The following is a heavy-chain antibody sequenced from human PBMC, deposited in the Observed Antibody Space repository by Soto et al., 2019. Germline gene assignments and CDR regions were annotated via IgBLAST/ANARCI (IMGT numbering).Heavy chain of an antibody. CDR2: IHYSGTT. J-gene: IGHJ4*02. CDR1: GGSMRNYF. CDR3: AAGEASSRNLAPYYLDF. V-gene: IGHV4-59*01. D-gene: IGHD6-13*01. Sequence: SETLSRTCTVSGGSMRNYFWTWIREPPGKGLEWIGYIHYSGTTSFFPSYNPSLRSRVTISEDTSKNQFSLKLLSVTTADTAVYFCAAGEASSRNLAPYYLDFWGQGTLVTVAS.